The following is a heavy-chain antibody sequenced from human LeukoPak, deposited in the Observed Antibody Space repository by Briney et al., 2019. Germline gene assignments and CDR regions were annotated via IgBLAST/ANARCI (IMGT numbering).Heavy chain of an antibody. D-gene: IGHD1-26*01. V-gene: IGHV1-2*02. Sequence: ASVKVSCKASGYTFTGYDINWVRQATGQGPEWMGWINPNSGGTNYAQKFRGRVTMTRDTSISTAYMELSRLRSDDTAVYYCARDTSSGGATDHWGQGTLVTVSS. J-gene: IGHJ4*02. CDR3: ARDTSSGGATDH. CDR1: GYTFTGYD. CDR2: INPNSGGT.